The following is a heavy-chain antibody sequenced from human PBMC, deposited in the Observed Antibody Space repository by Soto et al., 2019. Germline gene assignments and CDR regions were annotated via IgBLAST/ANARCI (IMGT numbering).Heavy chain of an antibody. V-gene: IGHV3-23*01. Sequence: EVQLLESGGGLGQPGGSLRLSCAASGFTFSSYAMSWVRQAPGKGLEWVSAISGSGGSTYYADSVKGRFTISRDNSKNTLYLQMNSLRAEDTAVYYCARFGSGNPFEDYWGQGTLVTVSS. CDR2: ISGSGGST. CDR1: GFTFSSYA. D-gene: IGHD3-10*01. CDR3: ARFGSGNPFEDY. J-gene: IGHJ4*02.